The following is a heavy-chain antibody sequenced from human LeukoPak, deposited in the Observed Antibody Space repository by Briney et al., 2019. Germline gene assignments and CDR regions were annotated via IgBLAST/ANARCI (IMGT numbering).Heavy chain of an antibody. V-gene: IGHV4-39*01. J-gene: IGHJ3*02. CDR2: IYYSGST. D-gene: IGHD5-18*01. Sequence: SETLSLTCTVSGGSISSSSYYWGWIRQPPGQGLEWIGSIYYSGSTYYNPSLKSRVTISVDTSKNQFSLKLSSVTAADTAVYYCARRGRSFDAFDIWGQGTMVTVSS. CDR1: GGSISSSSYY. CDR3: ARRGRSFDAFDI.